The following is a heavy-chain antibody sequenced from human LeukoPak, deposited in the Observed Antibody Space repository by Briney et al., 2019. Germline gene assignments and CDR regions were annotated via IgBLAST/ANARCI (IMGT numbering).Heavy chain of an antibody. J-gene: IGHJ5*02. Sequence: GGSLRLSCAASGFTFTSYWIGWVRQMPGKGLEWMGIIYPGDSDTRYSPSFQGQVTISADKSISTAYLQWSSLKASDTAMYYCARHFRYCSSTSCPARVWFDPWGQGTLVTVSS. CDR3: ARHFRYCSSTSCPARVWFDP. D-gene: IGHD2-2*01. CDR1: GFTFTSYW. CDR2: IYPGDSDT. V-gene: IGHV5-51*01.